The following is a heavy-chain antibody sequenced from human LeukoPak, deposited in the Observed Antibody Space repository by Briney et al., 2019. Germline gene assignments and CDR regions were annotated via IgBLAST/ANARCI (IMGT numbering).Heavy chain of an antibody. CDR3: ARDEIPSGT. J-gene: IGHJ3*01. CDR2: IYSGGST. D-gene: IGHD6-25*01. V-gene: IGHV3-53*01. CDR1: GFTVSGNY. Sequence: GGSLRLSCAASGFTVSGNYMSWVRQAPGKGLEWVSVIYSGGSTYYADSVKGRFTISRDNSRSTVDLQMNSLRVEDTGIYYCARDEIPSGTWGQGTMVIVSS.